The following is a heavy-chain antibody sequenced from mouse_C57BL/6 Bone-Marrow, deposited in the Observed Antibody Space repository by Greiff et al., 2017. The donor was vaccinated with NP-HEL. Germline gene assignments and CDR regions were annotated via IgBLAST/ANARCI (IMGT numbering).Heavy chain of an antibody. Sequence: VKLQESGAELARPGASVKLSCKASGYTFTSYGISWVKQRTGQGLEWIGEIYPRSGNTYYNEKFKGKATLTADKSSSTAYMELRSLTSEDSAVYFCARWDGAYGSFAYWGQGTLVTVSA. CDR3: ARWDGAYGSFAY. D-gene: IGHD1-1*01. CDR2: IYPRSGNT. CDR1: GYTFTSYG. V-gene: IGHV1-81*01. J-gene: IGHJ3*01.